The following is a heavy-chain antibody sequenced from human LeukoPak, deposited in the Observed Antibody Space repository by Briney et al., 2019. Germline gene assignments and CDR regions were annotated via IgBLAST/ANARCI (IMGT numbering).Heavy chain of an antibody. Sequence: PSETLSLTCTVSGYSISSGYYWGWIRQPPGKGLEWIGSIYHSGSTYYNPSLKSRVTISVDTSKNQFSLKLSSVTAADTAVYYCASYGYSGYDFPFDYWGQGTLVTVPS. CDR3: ASYGYSGYDFPFDY. V-gene: IGHV4-38-2*02. CDR1: GYSISSGYY. D-gene: IGHD5-12*01. CDR2: IYHSGST. J-gene: IGHJ4*02.